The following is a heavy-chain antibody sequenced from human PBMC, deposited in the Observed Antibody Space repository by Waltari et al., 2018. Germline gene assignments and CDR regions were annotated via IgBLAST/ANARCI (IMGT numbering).Heavy chain of an antibody. D-gene: IGHD3-10*01. V-gene: IGHV4-39*01. Sequence: QLQLQESGPGLVKPSETLSLTCTVSGGSISRSSYYWGWIRQPPGKGLEWIGSIYYSGSTYYNPSLKSRVTISVDTSKNQFSLKLSSVTAADTAVYYCASTIMVRGVGGAFDIWGQGTMVTVSS. J-gene: IGHJ3*02. CDR1: GGSISRSSYY. CDR3: ASTIMVRGVGGAFDI. CDR2: IYYSGST.